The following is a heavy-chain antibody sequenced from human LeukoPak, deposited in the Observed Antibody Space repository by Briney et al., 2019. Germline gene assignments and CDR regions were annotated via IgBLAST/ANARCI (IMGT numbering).Heavy chain of an antibody. Sequence: GPSVKVSCKASGYTFTSYYMHWVRQAPGQGLEWMGIINPSGGSTSYAQKFQGRVTMTRDTSTSTVYMELSSLRSEDTAVYYCAGDGSGVWFDYRGQGTLATVSS. D-gene: IGHD3-10*01. CDR3: AGDGSGVWFDY. CDR2: INPSGGST. CDR1: GYTFTSYY. J-gene: IGHJ4*02. V-gene: IGHV1-46*01.